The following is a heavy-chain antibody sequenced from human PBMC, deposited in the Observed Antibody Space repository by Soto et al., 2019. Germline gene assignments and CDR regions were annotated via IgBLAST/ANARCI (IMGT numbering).Heavy chain of an antibody. D-gene: IGHD2-2*01. J-gene: IGHJ6*02. V-gene: IGHV3-48*02. CDR1: GFTFSSYS. Sequence: LRLSCAASGFTFSSYSMNWVRQAPGKGLEWVSYISSSSSTIYYADSVKGRFTISRDNAKNSLYLQMNSLRDEDTAVYYCARDPRGYCSSTSCYYYYYGMDVWGQGTTVTVSS. CDR2: ISSSSSTI. CDR3: ARDPRGYCSSTSCYYYYYGMDV.